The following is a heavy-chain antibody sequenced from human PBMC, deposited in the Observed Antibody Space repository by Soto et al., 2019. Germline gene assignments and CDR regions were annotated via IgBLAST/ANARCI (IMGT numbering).Heavy chain of an antibody. CDR1: GFTFSYYY. J-gene: IGHJ4*02. CDR3: ARDLGYYDSSGYFDY. V-gene: IGHV3-11*01. CDR2: ISRSGSSI. D-gene: IGHD3-22*01. Sequence: GGSLRLSCAASGFTFSYYYMSWIRQSPGKGLEWVSYISRSGSSIYYTDSVKGRFTISRDNAKNSLYLQLNSLRAEDTAVYYCARDLGYYDSSGYFDYWGQGTLVTVSS.